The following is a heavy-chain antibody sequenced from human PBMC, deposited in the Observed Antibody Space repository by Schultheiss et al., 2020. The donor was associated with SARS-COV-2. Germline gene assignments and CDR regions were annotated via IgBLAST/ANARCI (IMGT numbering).Heavy chain of an antibody. CDR2: IPYDGSNN. V-gene: IGHV3-30*04. CDR1: GFTFSSYA. CDR3: ARPFECPFPGVWKWFDH. D-gene: IGHD3-16*01. Sequence: GESLKIPCAASGFTFSSYAMHWVRQAPGKGPEGVAVIPYDGSNNYHEDSVKGRVTIYSDNSKKTLYLQMNSQVAEDTAVYYCARPFECPFPGVWKWFDHWGQGTMVTVSS. J-gene: IGHJ5*02.